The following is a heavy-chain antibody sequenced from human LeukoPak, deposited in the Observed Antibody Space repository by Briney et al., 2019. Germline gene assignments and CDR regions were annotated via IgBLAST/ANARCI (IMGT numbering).Heavy chain of an antibody. Sequence: SETLSLTCTVPGGSFSSSSYYWGWIRQPPGKGLEWIGSIYYSVSTYYNPSLKSRVTISVDTSKNQFSLKLTSVTAADTAVYYCARHRLYGDYLGTETPGWFDPWGQGTLVTVSS. J-gene: IGHJ5*02. D-gene: IGHD4-17*01. CDR1: GGSFSSSSYY. CDR3: ARHRLYGDYLGTETPGWFDP. CDR2: IYYSVST. V-gene: IGHV4-39*01.